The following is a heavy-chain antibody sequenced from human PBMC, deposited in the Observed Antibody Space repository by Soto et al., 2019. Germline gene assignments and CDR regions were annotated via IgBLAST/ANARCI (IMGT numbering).Heavy chain of an antibody. Sequence: HLQLQESGSGLVKPSQTLSLTCAVSGGSITTSGYSWSWIRQPPGKGLEWIGYIYPSGTIFYNPSLHSRVTISVDTSNTQFSLRLSSVTAADTAVYYCATYSAYAQYYFDYWGRGTLVTVSS. CDR2: IYPSGTI. CDR3: ATYSAYAQYYFDY. D-gene: IGHD5-12*01. J-gene: IGHJ4*02. CDR1: GGSITTSGYS. V-gene: IGHV4-30-2*01.